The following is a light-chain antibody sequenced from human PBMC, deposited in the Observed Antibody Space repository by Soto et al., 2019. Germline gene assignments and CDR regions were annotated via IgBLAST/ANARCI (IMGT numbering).Light chain of an antibody. CDR1: QSVNSY. CDR3: QLRYNWPPMYT. CDR2: EAS. Sequence: EIVLTQSPATLSLSPGERATLSCRAGQSVNSYLAWYQQKPGQPPRLLIYEASKRATGIPARFSGSGSGTDFTLTISSLEPEDFAVYYCQLRYNWPPMYTFGQGTKLEIK. J-gene: IGKJ2*01. V-gene: IGKV3-11*01.